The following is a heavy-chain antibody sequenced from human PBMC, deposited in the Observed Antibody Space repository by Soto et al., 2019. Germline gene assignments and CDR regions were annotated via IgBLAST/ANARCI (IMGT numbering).Heavy chain of an antibody. CDR3: AKNRQFRSYYESAGHYDN. J-gene: IGHJ4*02. D-gene: IGHD3-10*01. CDR1: GFTFKNYD. V-gene: IGHV3-23*01. Sequence: EVELLESGGGLVQPGGSLRLSCVASGFTFKNYDMRWIRQAPGKGLEWVSGISGSGGVTYYADSVKGRFTISRDNSKNTLYQPMNSQSAEDTAIYYCAKNRQFRSYYESAGHYDNWGQGTLVTVSS. CDR2: ISGSGGVT.